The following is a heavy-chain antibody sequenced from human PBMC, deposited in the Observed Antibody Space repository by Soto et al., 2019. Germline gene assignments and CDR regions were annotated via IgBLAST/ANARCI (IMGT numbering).Heavy chain of an antibody. J-gene: IGHJ3*02. V-gene: IGHV4-31*03. Sequence: QVQLQESGPGLVKPSQTLSLTCTVSGGSISSGGYYWSWIRQHPGKGLEWIGYIYHSGSTHYIPSLKSRVSMSVDTSKSQFSLKLSSVTAADTAVYFCVRASSSSDAFDIWGQGTMVTVSS. D-gene: IGHD6-6*01. CDR3: VRASSSSDAFDI. CDR1: GGSISSGGYY. CDR2: IYHSGST.